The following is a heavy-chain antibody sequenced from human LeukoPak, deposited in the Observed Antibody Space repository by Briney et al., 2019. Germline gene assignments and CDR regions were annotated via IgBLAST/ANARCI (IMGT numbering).Heavy chain of an antibody. CDR1: GFTVSSNY. D-gene: IGHD4-11*01. CDR3: ARASLDYSNYLFYYYGMDV. J-gene: IGHJ6*02. Sequence: PGGSLRLSCAASGFTVSSNYMSWVRQAPGKGLEWVSVIYSGGSTYHADSVKGRFTISRDNSKNTLYLQMNSLRAEDTAVYYCARASLDYSNYLFYYYGMDVWGQGTTVTVSS. CDR2: IYSGGST. V-gene: IGHV3-53*01.